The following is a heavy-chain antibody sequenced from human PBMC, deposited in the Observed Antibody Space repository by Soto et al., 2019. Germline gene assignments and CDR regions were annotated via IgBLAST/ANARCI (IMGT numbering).Heavy chain of an antibody. D-gene: IGHD3-10*01. CDR3: ARVPYYYGSGSYVFDY. J-gene: IGHJ4*02. CDR2: IYYSGST. CDR1: GGSISSYY. Sequence: SETLSLTCTVSGGSISSYYWSWIRQPPGKGLEWIGYIYYSGSTNYNPSLKSRVTISVDTSKNQFSLKLSSVTAADTAVYYCARVPYYYGSGSYVFDYWGQGTLVTVSS. V-gene: IGHV4-59*01.